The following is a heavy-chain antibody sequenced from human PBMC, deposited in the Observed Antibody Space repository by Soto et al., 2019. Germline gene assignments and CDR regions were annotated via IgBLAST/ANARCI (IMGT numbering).Heavy chain of an antibody. D-gene: IGHD5-18*01. Sequence: QVQLVQSGAEVKQPGSSVKVSCKASGGTFSSYASSWVRQAPGQGLEWMGGIIPIFGTANYAQKFQGRVTITADESTSTAYMELSSLRSEDTSVYYCSRLLHGYSPVFDYWVQGTLVTVAS. J-gene: IGHJ4*02. V-gene: IGHV1-69*12. CDR1: GGTFSSYA. CDR2: IIPIFGTA. CDR3: SRLLHGYSPVFDY.